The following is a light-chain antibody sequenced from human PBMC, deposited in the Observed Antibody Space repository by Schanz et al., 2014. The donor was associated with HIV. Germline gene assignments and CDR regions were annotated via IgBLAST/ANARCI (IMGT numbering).Light chain of an antibody. CDR3: CSYTTTSTYV. CDR2: DVT. V-gene: IGLV2-14*03. Sequence: QSALTQPASVSGSPGQSITISCTGTSSDIGTFDYVSWYQQHPGKAPKLMIFDVTHRPSGVSARFSGSKSGNTASLTISGLQAEDEGDYYCCSYTTTSTYVFGAGTKLTVL. CDR1: SSDIGTFDY. J-gene: IGLJ1*01.